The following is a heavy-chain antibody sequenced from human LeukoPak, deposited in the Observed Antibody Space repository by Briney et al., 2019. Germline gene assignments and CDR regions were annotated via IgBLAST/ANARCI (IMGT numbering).Heavy chain of an antibody. CDR1: GFTFSRFN. Sequence: GGSLRLSCVASGFTFSRFNMNWVRQAPGKGLEWVSSISSDSSYIYYADSVKGRFTISRDNAKNSLYLQMNSLRAEDTAVYYCARGTTTVTTLGDYWGQGTLVTVS. CDR3: ARGTTTVTTLGDY. J-gene: IGHJ4*02. V-gene: IGHV3-21*01. D-gene: IGHD4-17*01. CDR2: ISSDSSYI.